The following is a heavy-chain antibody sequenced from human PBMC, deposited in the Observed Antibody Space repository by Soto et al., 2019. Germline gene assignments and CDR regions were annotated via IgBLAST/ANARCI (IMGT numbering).Heavy chain of an antibody. D-gene: IGHD3-22*01. CDR1: GFTFSSYS. Sequence: GGSLRLSCAASGFTFSSYSMNWVRQAPGKGLEWVSSISSSSSYIYYADSVKGRFTISRDNAKNSLYLQMNSLRAEDTAVYFCARYYDSSAYYPFDYWGQGTLVTVSS. CDR2: ISSSSSYI. V-gene: IGHV3-21*01. CDR3: ARYYDSSAYYPFDY. J-gene: IGHJ4*02.